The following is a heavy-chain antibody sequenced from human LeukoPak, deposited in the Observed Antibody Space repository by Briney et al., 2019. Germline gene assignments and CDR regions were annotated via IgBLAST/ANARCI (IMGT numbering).Heavy chain of an antibody. D-gene: IGHD1-14*01. CDR2: ISYDGSNK. CDR3: ARDVNLRGNNWFDP. J-gene: IGHJ5*02. V-gene: IGHV3-30*04. Sequence: GRSLRLSCAASGFTFSSYAMHWVRQAPGKGLEWVAVISYDGSNKYYADSVKGRFTISRDNSKNTLHLQMNSLRAEDTAVYYCARDVNLRGNNWFDPWGQGTLVTVSS. CDR1: GFTFSSYA.